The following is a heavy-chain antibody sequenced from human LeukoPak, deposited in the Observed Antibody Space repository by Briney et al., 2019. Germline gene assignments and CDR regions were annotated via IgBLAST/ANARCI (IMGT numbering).Heavy chain of an antibody. CDR1: GFTFSDYY. CDR2: ISGSGGII. J-gene: IGHJ3*02. CDR3: ARGIAVAGYKIDAFDI. V-gene: IGHV3-11*04. Sequence: GGSLRLSCAASGFTFSDYYMSWIRQAPGKGLEWLSYISGSGGIIYYADSVKGRFTISRDNAKSSLYLQMSSLTVEDTALYYCARGIAVAGYKIDAFDIWGQGTMVTVSS. D-gene: IGHD6-19*01.